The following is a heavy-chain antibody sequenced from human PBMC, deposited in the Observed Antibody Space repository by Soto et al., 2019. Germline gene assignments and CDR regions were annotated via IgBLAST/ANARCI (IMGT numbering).Heavy chain of an antibody. D-gene: IGHD3-10*01. CDR3: ARHVVESLSFGERVHHYDY. Sequence: ASETLSLTCTVSGGSISNYYWSWIRQPPGKGLEWIGYFYYTGITNYNPSLKSRISMSVDTSKNQFSLKLSSVTAADTAVYYCARHVVESLSFGERVHHYDYWVHASLVTISS. CDR1: GGSISNYY. CDR2: FYYTGIT. V-gene: IGHV4-59*08. J-gene: IGHJ4*01.